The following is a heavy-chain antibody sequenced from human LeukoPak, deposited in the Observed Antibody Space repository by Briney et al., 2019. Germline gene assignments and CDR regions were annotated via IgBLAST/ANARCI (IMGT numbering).Heavy chain of an antibody. J-gene: IGHJ1*01. D-gene: IGHD2-15*01. CDR3: VKDTSGASQYFQY. Sequence: GGSLRLSCAASGFTFSSYWMHWVRQAPGKGLVWVSRINSDGSSTNYADSVKGRFTISRDNAKNTLYLQMNSLRPEDMALYYCVKDTSGASQYFQYWGHGTVVTVSS. V-gene: IGHV3-74*01. CDR2: INSDGSST. CDR1: GFTFSSYW.